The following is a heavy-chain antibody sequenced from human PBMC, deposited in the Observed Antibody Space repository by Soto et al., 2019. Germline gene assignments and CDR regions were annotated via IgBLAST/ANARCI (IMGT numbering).Heavy chain of an antibody. CDR3: AREYCSGGSSAIAGMDV. CDR2: INSDGSST. D-gene: IGHD2-15*01. CDR1: GFTFSSYW. Sequence: PGGSLRLSCAASGFTFSSYWMHWVRQAPGKGLVWVSRINSDGSSTSYADSVKGRFTISRDNTKNTLYLQMNSLRAEDTAVYYCAREYCSGGSSAIAGMDVWGQGTTVTAP. V-gene: IGHV3-74*01. J-gene: IGHJ6*02.